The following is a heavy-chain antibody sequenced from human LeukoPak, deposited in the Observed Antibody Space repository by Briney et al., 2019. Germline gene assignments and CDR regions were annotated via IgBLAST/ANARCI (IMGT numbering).Heavy chain of an antibody. Sequence: GASVKVSCKTSGYTFTGYYIQWVRQAPGQGLEWMGYINPDSGGTNYAQEFQGRVTITRDTSISTAYMELNRLRSDDTAVYYCARDKITVDGGWFDPWGQGTLVTVSS. CDR2: INPDSGGT. D-gene: IGHD3-16*01. CDR3: ARDKITVDGGWFDP. V-gene: IGHV1-2*02. J-gene: IGHJ5*02. CDR1: GYTFTGYY.